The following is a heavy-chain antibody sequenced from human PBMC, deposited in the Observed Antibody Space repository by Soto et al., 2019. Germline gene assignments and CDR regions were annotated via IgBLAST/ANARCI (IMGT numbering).Heavy chain of an antibody. CDR1: GYTFTSYG. J-gene: IGHJ4*02. D-gene: IGHD1-26*01. Sequence: QVQLVQSGAEVKKPGASVKVSCKASGYTFTSYGISWVRQAPGQGLEWMGWISAYNGNTNYAQKLQGRVTMTTDTPTSTAYMELRSLRSDDTAVYYCARDPRTGLVGDTRKFDYWGQGTLVTVSS. CDR3: ARDPRTGLVGDTRKFDY. V-gene: IGHV1-18*04. CDR2: ISAYNGNT.